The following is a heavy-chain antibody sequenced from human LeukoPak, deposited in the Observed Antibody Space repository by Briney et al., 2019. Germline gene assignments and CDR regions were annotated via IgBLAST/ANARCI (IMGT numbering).Heavy chain of an antibody. D-gene: IGHD3-22*01. V-gene: IGHV1-69*13. Sequence: SVKVSCKASGGTFISYAISWVRQASGQGLEWMGGIIPIFGTANYAQKFQGRVTITADESTSTAYMELSSLRSEDTAVYYCARDPDYYDSSGYYFDYWGQGTLVTVSS. CDR3: ARDPDYYDSSGYYFDY. J-gene: IGHJ4*02. CDR1: GGTFISYA. CDR2: IIPIFGTA.